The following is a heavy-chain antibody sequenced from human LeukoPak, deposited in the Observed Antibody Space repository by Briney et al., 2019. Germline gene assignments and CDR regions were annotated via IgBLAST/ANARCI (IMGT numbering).Heavy chain of an antibody. J-gene: IGHJ4*02. CDR3: ARIRISIFGVVSSPDY. Sequence: SETLSLTCTVSGGSLSSRSYYWGWLRQPPGTGLEWLGSIYYSGSTYYNPSLKSRVTISVDTSKNQFSLKLSSVTAADTAVYYCARIRISIFGVVSSPDYWGQGTLVTVSS. V-gene: IGHV4-39*01. D-gene: IGHD3-3*01. CDR1: GGSLSSRSYY. CDR2: IYYSGST.